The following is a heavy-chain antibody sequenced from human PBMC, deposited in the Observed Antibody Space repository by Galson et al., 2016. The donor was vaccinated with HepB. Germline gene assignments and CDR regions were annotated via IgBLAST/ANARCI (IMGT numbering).Heavy chain of an antibody. CDR2: ISTAGGYA. Sequence: SLRLSCAASGFTFSSYAMGWLRRAPGKGLECVTTISTAGGYAYYADSVKGRLTISRDNSKNTLYLQINSLRAEDTAIYYCAKRSPYYFDYWGRGTMVSVSS. J-gene: IGHJ4*03. V-gene: IGHV3-23*01. CDR3: AKRSPYYFDY. D-gene: IGHD3-10*01. CDR1: GFTFSSYA.